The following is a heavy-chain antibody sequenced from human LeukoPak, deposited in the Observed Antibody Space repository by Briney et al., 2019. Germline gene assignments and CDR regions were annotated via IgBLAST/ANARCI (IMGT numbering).Heavy chain of an antibody. CDR1: GFTFSSYG. V-gene: IGHV3-30*18. CDR3: AKGGVTRTTGTTRYYYYMDV. D-gene: IGHD1-1*01. Sequence: GGSLRLSCAASGFTFSSYGMHWVRQAPGKGLEWVAVISYDGSNKYYADSVKGRFTISRDNSKNTLYLQMNSLRAEDTAVYYCAKGGVTRTTGTTRYYYYMDVWGKGTTVTVSS. CDR2: ISYDGSNK. J-gene: IGHJ6*03.